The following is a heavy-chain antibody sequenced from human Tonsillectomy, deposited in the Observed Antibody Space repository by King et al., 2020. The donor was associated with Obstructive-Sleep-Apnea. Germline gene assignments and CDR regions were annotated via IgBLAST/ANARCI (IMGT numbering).Heavy chain of an antibody. CDR2: IWHDGSNK. V-gene: IGHV3-33*01. J-gene: IGHJ5*02. Sequence: VQLVESGGGVVQPGRSLRLSCAASGFTFRGSGMNWVRPAPGKGLECVAVIWHDGSNKFYGDSVKCRCTISRDNSQNPLYLQMNSLRAEDTAVYYCARGGDGYNSWFDPWGQGTLVTVSS. CDR3: ARGGDGYNSWFDP. CDR1: GFTFRGSG. D-gene: IGHD5-24*01.